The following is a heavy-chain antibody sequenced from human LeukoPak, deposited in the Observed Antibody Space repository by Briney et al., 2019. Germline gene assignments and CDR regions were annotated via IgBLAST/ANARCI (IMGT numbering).Heavy chain of an antibody. J-gene: IGHJ6*02. Sequence: ASVKVSCKASGYTFTSYGISWVRQAPGQGLEWMGWISAYNGNTNYAQKLQGRVTMTTDTSTSTAYMELRGLRSDDTAVYYCAREKMDTAMVMYYYYGMDVWGQGTTVTVSS. V-gene: IGHV1-18*01. CDR3: AREKMDTAMVMYYYYGMDV. CDR1: GYTFTSYG. D-gene: IGHD5-18*01. CDR2: ISAYNGNT.